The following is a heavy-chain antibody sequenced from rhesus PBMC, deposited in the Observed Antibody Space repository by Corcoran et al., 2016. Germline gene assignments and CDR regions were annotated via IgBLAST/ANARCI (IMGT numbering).Heavy chain of an antibody. V-gene: IGHV3S5*01. D-gene: IGHD6-43*01. Sequence: EVQLVETGGGLVQPGGSLRLSCVASGFSFTGYGMRWVRQAPGKGREWVSGITYTGGSTYYADSVKGRVTVSRDNSKNTLSLQMNSLRTEDTATYFCAKKVGSSLGGYFDYWGQGVLVTVSS. CDR3: AKKVGSSLGGYFDY. CDR1: GFSFTGYG. J-gene: IGHJ4*01. CDR2: ITYTGGST.